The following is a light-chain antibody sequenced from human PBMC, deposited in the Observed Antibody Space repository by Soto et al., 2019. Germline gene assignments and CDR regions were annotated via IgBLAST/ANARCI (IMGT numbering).Light chain of an antibody. CDR3: LQYNGYYRT. V-gene: IGKV1-5*01. CDR2: DAS. J-gene: IGKJ1*01. CDR1: QTISGW. Sequence: DIQMTQSPATLSASLGDTVTITCRASQTISGWLAWYQQRPGKAPNLLIFDASTLESGVPSRFRGSGSGTTFTLTISSLQSDDFDPYYCLQYNGYYRTFGQGTKVDIK.